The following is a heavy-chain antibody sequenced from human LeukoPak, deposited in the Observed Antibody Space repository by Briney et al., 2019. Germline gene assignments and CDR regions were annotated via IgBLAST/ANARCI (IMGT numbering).Heavy chain of an antibody. CDR3: ARGRYYFEY. Sequence: GGSLRLSCVASGFTFNTYWMHWVRQAPGKGLVWVSRSNSDGITTSYADSVKGRFTISRDNAKNTLYLQMNSLRAEGTAVYYCARGRYYFEYWGQGTLVTVSS. V-gene: IGHV3-74*01. CDR1: GFTFNTYW. CDR2: SNSDGITT. J-gene: IGHJ4*02.